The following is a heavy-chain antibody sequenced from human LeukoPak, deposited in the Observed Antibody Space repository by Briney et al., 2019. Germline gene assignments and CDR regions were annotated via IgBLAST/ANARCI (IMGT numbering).Heavy chain of an antibody. CDR3: AVPMVCSMSRFDY. CDR2: ITYDGSEK. D-gene: IGHD2-8*01. Sequence: GRSLRLSCAASGFTFSSYGMHWVRQAPGKGLEWVVVITYDGSEKYYADSVKGRFTISRDNSKNTLYLQMNSLRAEDTAVYYCAVPMVCSMSRFDYWGQRTLVTVSS. V-gene: IGHV3-30*03. J-gene: IGHJ4*02. CDR1: GFTFSSYG.